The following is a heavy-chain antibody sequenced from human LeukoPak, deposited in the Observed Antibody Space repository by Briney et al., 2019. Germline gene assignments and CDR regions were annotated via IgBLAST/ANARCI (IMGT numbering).Heavy chain of an antibody. D-gene: IGHD3-22*01. V-gene: IGHV1-2*02. J-gene: IGHJ4*02. CDR3: ARGPTAYYYDSSSYSGDY. CDR1: GYTFTGYY. Sequence: ASVKVSCKASGYTFTGYYMHWVRQAPGQGLEWMGWINPNSGGTNYAQKFQGRVTMTRDTSISTAYMELSRLRSDDTAVYYCARGPTAYYYDSSSYSGDYWGQGTLVTVSS. CDR2: INPNSGGT.